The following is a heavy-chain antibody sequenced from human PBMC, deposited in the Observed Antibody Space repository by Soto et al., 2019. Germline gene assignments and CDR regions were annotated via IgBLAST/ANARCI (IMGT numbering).Heavy chain of an antibody. CDR2: LSSGSSII. V-gene: IGHV3-48*02. D-gene: IGHD2-2*01. Sequence: EVQLVESGGGLVQPGGSLSLSCAASGFAFNSYSLNWVRQAPGKGLEWVSYLSSGSSIIYYADSVTGRFTIYRDDAKNSLDLQMNSLRDADTHGYYSARCVTSYHVYYGMDVWGQGTTVTVSS. J-gene: IGHJ6*02. CDR3: ARCVTSYHVYYGMDV. CDR1: GFAFNSYS.